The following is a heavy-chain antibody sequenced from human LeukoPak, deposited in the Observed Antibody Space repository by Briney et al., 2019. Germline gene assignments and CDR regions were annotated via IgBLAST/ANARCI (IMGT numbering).Heavy chain of an antibody. CDR1: GGSISSYY. CDR3: ARGDLEWQRFSYWYFDL. CDR2: IYTSGST. D-gene: IGHD3-3*01. Sequence: SETLSLTCTVSGGSISSYYWSWIRQPAGKGLEWIGRIYTSGSTNYNLSLKSRVTMSVDTSKNQFSLMLSSVTAADTAVYYCARGDLEWQRFSYWYFDLWGHGTLVTVSS. V-gene: IGHV4-4*07. J-gene: IGHJ2*01.